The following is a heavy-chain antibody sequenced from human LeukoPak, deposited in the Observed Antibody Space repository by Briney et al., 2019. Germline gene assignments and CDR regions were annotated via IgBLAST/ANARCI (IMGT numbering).Heavy chain of an antibody. CDR2: ISRTGSPI. CDR3: ARLGGSSADFDY. Sequence: PGGSLRLSCAASGFTLDTYEMNWVRQAPGKGLEWISYISRTGSPIYYADSVKGRFTVSRDNAKTSLYLQMNSLTAEDTAVCYCARLGGSSADFDYWGQGTLVTASS. D-gene: IGHD6-13*01. CDR1: GFTLDTYE. V-gene: IGHV3-48*03. J-gene: IGHJ4*02.